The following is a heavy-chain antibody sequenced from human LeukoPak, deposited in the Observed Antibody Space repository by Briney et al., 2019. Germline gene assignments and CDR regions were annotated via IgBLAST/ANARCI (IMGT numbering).Heavy chain of an antibody. V-gene: IGHV1-2*06. CDR1: GYTFTGYY. D-gene: IGHD5-18*01. CDR2: INPNSGGT. J-gene: IGHJ5*02. CDR3: ARERIYSYRTNNWFDP. Sequence: ASVKVSCKASGYTFTGYYMHWVRQAPGQGLEWMGRINPNSGGTNYAQKFQGRVTMTRDTSISTAYMELSRLRSDDTAVYYCARERIYSYRTNNWFDPWGQGTLVTVFS.